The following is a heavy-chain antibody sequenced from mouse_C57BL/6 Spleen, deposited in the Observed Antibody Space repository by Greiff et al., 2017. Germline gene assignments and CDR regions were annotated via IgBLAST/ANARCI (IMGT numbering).Heavy chain of an antibody. CDR1: GFTFSSYA. Sequence: EVKLVESGGGLVKPGGSLTLSCAASGFTFSSYAMSWVRQTPETRLEWVATISDGGSYTYYPDNVKGRFTISRDNAKNNLYLQMSHLKSEDTAMDYCARDYVSSERYFDVWGTGTTGTVSS. J-gene: IGHJ1*03. CDR3: ARDYVSSERYFDV. D-gene: IGHD1-1*01. V-gene: IGHV5-4*03. CDR2: ISDGGSYT.